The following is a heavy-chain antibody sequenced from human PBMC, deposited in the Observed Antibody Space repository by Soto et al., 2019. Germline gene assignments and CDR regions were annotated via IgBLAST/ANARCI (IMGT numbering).Heavy chain of an antibody. J-gene: IGHJ5*02. CDR3: ARDRAIAYSAFDP. V-gene: IGHV3-74*01. CDR2: INSDGSST. D-gene: IGHD2-2*02. CDR1: GFTFSSYW. Sequence: EVQLVESGGGLVQPGGSLRLSCAASGFTFSSYWMHWVRQAPGKGLVWVSRINSDGSSTTYADSVKGRFTISTDNAKNTLYLQMNRLRAEDTAVYYCARDRAIAYSAFDPGGHGTLVTVSS.